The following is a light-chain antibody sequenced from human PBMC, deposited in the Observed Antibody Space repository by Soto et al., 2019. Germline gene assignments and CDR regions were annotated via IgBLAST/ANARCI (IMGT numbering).Light chain of an antibody. Sequence: QMTQSPSTLSASVGDTVTITCRASQSISTWLAWYQQKPGKAPKLLIYKASTLESGVPSRFSGSGSGTEFTLTISSLQPDDFATYYCQQDNSYSTFGQGTKVEIK. CDR3: QQDNSYST. J-gene: IGKJ1*01. V-gene: IGKV1-5*03. CDR1: QSISTW. CDR2: KAS.